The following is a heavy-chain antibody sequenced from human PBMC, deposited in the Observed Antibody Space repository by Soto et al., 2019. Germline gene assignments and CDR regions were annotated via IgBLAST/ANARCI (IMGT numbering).Heavy chain of an antibody. Sequence: GGSLRLSCAASGFTFSRYAMSSVRQAPGKGLEWVSAISGSGGSTYYADSVKGRFTISRDNSKNTLYLQMNSLRAEDTAVYYCAKETLGTVEEYYYYMDVWGKGTTVIVSS. CDR2: ISGSGGST. D-gene: IGHD2-2*03. CDR1: GFTFSRYA. CDR3: AKETLGTVEEYYYYMDV. J-gene: IGHJ6*03. V-gene: IGHV3-23*01.